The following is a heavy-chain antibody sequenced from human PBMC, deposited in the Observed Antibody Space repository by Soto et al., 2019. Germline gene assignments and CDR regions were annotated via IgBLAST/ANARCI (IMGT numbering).Heavy chain of an antibody. CDR3: ARGRGYSYGPYYFDF. D-gene: IGHD5-18*01. CDR2: IYYSGST. CDR1: GGSISSEGYY. Sequence: SETLSLTCTVSGGSISSEGYYWSWFRQLPGKGLEWIGHIYYSGSTYYNPSLKSRLTISGDASKNQFSLKLSSVTAADTALYYCARGRGYSYGPYYFDFWGQGTLVTVSS. J-gene: IGHJ4*02. V-gene: IGHV4-31*03.